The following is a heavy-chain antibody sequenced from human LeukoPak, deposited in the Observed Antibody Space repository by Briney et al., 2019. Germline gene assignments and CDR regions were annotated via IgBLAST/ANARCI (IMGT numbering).Heavy chain of an antibody. V-gene: IGHV1-18*01. Sequence: ASVKVSCKASGYTFTSYGISWVRQAPGQGLEWMGWISAYNGNTNYAQKLQGRVTMTTDTSTSTAYMELRSLRSDDTAVYYCARDYYSSGSYYSSAMIDYWGQGTLVTVSS. CDR1: GYTFTSYG. J-gene: IGHJ4*02. D-gene: IGHD3-10*01. CDR3: ARDYYSSGSYYSSAMIDY. CDR2: ISAYNGNT.